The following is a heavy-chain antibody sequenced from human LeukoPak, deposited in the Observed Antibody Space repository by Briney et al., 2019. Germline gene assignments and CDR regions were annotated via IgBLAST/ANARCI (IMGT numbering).Heavy chain of an antibody. CDR1: GFTFSDYY. CDR2: ISSSDSTI. V-gene: IGHV3-11*01. J-gene: IGHJ4*02. CDR3: AGGPPFDY. Sequence: GGSLRLSCAASGFTFSDYYTSWIRQAPGKGLECVSYISSSDSTIYYADSGKGRYTISRDNAKNSLYLQMNILRAEDTAVYYCAGGPPFDYWGQGTLVTVSS.